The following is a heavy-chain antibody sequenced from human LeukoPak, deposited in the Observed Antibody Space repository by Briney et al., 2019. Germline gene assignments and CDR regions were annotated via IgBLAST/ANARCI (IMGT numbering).Heavy chain of an antibody. CDR1: GFTFDDYG. CDR3: AKDSDSRYDFWSGLNWFDP. D-gene: IGHD3-3*01. J-gene: IGHJ5*02. Sequence: GGSLRLSCAASGFTFDDYGMSWVRQAPGKGLEWVSAISGSGGSTYYADSVKGRFTISRDNSKNTLYLQMNSLRAEDTAVYYCAKDSDSRYDFWSGLNWFDPWGQGTLVTVSS. V-gene: IGHV3-23*01. CDR2: ISGSGGST.